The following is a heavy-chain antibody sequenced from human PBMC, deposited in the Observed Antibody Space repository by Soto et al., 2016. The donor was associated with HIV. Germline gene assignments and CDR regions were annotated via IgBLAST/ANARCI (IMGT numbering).Heavy chain of an antibody. Sequence: QVQLVQSGPEVKKPGSSVKVSCKASGGTFISHAISWVRQAPGQGLEWMGGSIPIFGTSNYAQKFQGRLTITADDSTSTVYMALSSLRSEDTAVYYCAREPLGFGGHGAFDIVGPRDNGHRLF. J-gene: IGHJ3*02. CDR2: SIPIFGTS. CDR1: GGTFISHA. CDR3: AREPLGFGGHGAFDI. V-gene: IGHV1-69*01. D-gene: IGHD3-10*01.